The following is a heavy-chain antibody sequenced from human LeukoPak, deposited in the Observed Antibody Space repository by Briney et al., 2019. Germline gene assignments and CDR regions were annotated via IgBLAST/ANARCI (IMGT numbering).Heavy chain of an antibody. CDR3: TTVYLTGTSLD. Sequence: GGSLRLSCAASGFTFSDNYMDWVRQAPGMGLEWVGRSRNKANSYSTEYAASVKGRFTISRDDSQNSMYLQMNSLKTEDTAVYYCTTVYLTGTSLDWGQGTLVTVSS. CDR1: GFTFSDNY. J-gene: IGHJ4*02. D-gene: IGHD1-20*01. V-gene: IGHV3-72*01. CDR2: SRNKANSYST.